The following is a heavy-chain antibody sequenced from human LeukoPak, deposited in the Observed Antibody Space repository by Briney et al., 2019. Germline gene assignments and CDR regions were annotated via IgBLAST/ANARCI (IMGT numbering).Heavy chain of an antibody. V-gene: IGHV3-30*03. D-gene: IGHD3-9*01. J-gene: IGHJ6*03. Sequence: HTGGSLRLSCGASGFTFSSYDMHWVRQAPGKGLEWVAVISYDGSNKYYADSVKGRFTISRDNSKNTLYLQMNSLKTEDTAVYYCTTGGSVLRYFDWLLTPDYYYYMDVWGKGTTVTVSS. CDR3: TTGGSVLRYFDWLLTPDYYYYMDV. CDR2: ISYDGSNK. CDR1: GFTFSSYD.